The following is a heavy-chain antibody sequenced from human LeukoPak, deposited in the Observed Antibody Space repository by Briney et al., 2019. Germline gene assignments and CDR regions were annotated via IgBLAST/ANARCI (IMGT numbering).Heavy chain of an antibody. V-gene: IGHV5-51*01. CDR3: AGSTSGWRGDY. D-gene: IGHD6-19*01. CDR2: IYAGDSDT. J-gene: IGHJ4*02. CDR1: GFSFTNYW. Sequence: RPGESLKISCKGSGFSFTNYWIGWVPQMPGTGLKWVGIIYAGDSDTRYSPSFQGQVTISADKTITTAYLQWSSLKASDTAMYYCAGSTSGWRGDYSGQGTLVTVSS.